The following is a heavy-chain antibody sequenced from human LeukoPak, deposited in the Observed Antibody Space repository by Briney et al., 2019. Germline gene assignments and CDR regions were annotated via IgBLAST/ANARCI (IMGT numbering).Heavy chain of an antibody. CDR1: GGSISSYY. V-gene: IGHV4-59*08. D-gene: IGHD6-13*01. CDR2: IYYSGST. CDR3: ARHESRYSSYFDY. Sequence: PSETLSLTCTVSGGSISSYYWSWIRQPPGKGLEWIGYIYYSGSTNYNPSLKSRVTISVDTSKDQFSLKPSSVTAADTAVYYCARHESRYSSYFDYWGQGTLVTVSS. J-gene: IGHJ4*02.